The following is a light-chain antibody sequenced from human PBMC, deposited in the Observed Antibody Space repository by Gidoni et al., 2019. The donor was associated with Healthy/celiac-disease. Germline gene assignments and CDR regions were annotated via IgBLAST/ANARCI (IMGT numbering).Light chain of an antibody. V-gene: IGKV1-5*01. Sequence: DIQMTQSPSTLSASVGDRVTITCRASQSISYWLAWYQQKPGKAPKLLIYGASSLETGVPSRFSGSGSGTQFTLTISSLQPDDFATYYCQQYKSYSPLTFSGGTKVE. J-gene: IGKJ4*01. CDR1: QSISYW. CDR2: GAS. CDR3: QQYKSYSPLT.